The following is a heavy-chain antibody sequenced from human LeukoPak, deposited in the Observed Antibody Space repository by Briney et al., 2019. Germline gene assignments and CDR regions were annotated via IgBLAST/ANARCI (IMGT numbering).Heavy chain of an antibody. J-gene: IGHJ6*03. CDR1: GFTFSSYS. Sequence: GGSLRLSCAASGFTFSSYSMNWVRQAPGKGLEWVSSISSSSSYIYYADSVKGRFTISRDNAKNSLYLQMNSLRAEDTAVYYCARTAPDPKYSSSWYEFLTMDHYYYYYYMDVWGKGTTVTISS. V-gene: IGHV3-21*01. D-gene: IGHD6-13*01. CDR3: ARTAPDPKYSSSWYEFLTMDHYYYYYYMDV. CDR2: ISSSSSYI.